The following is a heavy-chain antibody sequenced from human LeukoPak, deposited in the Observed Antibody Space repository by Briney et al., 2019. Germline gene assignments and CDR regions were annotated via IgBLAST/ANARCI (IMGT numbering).Heavy chain of an antibody. D-gene: IGHD3-22*01. J-gene: IGHJ4*02. CDR3: ARGQYYYDSSGYYGGFDY. V-gene: IGHV4-59*01. Sequence: PSETLSLTCTVSGGSISSYYWSWIRQPPGKGLEWIGYIYYSGSTNYNPSLKSRVTISVDTSKNQFSLKLSSVTAADTAVYYCARGQYYYDSSGYYGGFDYWGQGTLVTVSS. CDR2: IYYSGST. CDR1: GGSISSYY.